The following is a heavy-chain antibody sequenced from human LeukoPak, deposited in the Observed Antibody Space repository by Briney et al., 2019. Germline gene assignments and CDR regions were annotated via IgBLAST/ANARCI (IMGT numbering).Heavy chain of an antibody. CDR2: SSAVGANT. D-gene: IGHD2-21*02. CDR3: ARGRATAVPHYYDYLMDV. V-gene: IGHV3-74*01. J-gene: IGHJ6*03. Sequence: GGSLTLSCAASGFTLSNHWMHWVRHATGERLVLVSSSSAVGANTHYADSVRGRFTISKDNANNILRLHMNSLRADGAAVYFCARGRATAVPHYYDYLMDVWGTGTTVSVSS. CDR1: GFTLSNHW.